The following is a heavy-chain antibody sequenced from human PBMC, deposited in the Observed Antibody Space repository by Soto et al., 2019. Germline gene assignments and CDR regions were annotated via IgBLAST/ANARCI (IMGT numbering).Heavy chain of an antibody. Sequence: QVQLVQSGAEVKRPGASVKVSCRVAGYTFNGYGISWMRQAPGQGLEWMGWVSGNNGDTKYVEKYQGRVTMTIDTSTSTAYMELRSLRSDDTAVYYCARDISYYHHCSGYSNFDYWGQGTLVTVSP. J-gene: IGHJ4*02. CDR3: ARDISYYHHCSGYSNFDY. CDR1: GYTFNGYG. CDR2: VSGNNGDT. V-gene: IGHV1-18*01. D-gene: IGHD3-22*01.